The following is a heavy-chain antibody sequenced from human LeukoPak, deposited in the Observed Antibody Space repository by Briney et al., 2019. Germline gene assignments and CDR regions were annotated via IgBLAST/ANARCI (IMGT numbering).Heavy chain of an antibody. CDR1: GFTFSSYG. D-gene: IGHD2-21*02. V-gene: IGHV3-30*03. Sequence: GRSLRLSCAASGFTFSSYGMHWVRQAPGKGLEWVAVISYDGSNKYYADSVKGRFTISRDNSKNTLYLQMNSLRAEDTAAYYCGTNCGGDCYGFDYWGQGTLVTVSS. CDR2: ISYDGSNK. J-gene: IGHJ4*02. CDR3: GTNCGGDCYGFDY.